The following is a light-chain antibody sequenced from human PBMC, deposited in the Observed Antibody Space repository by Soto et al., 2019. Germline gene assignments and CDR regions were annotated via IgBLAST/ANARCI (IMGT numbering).Light chain of an antibody. CDR2: DTS. V-gene: IGKV3D-15*01. Sequence: ELVMTQSPDTLSVSPAETATLSCRASQGVGSNLAWYQQKPGQAPRLLIYDTSSRATGIPVRFSGSGFGTEFTLTISSLQSEDFAVYFCQQYNNWPRTFGQGTKVDIK. CDR3: QQYNNWPRT. J-gene: IGKJ1*01. CDR1: QGVGSN.